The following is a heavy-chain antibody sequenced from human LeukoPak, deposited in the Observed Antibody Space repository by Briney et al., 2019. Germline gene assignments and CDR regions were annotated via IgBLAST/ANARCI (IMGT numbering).Heavy chain of an antibody. J-gene: IGHJ1*01. CDR3: ARCRDEFADYGFTS. Sequence: SETLSLTCTVSGDSISSNYWSWIRQPPGKGLEWIGYISNSGSTKYNPSLRSRVTISVDTPKNLFSLKLTSMTAADTAFYYCARCRDEFADYGFTSWGQGTLVTVSP. D-gene: IGHD4-17*01. V-gene: IGHV4-59*01. CDR1: GDSISSNY. CDR2: ISNSGST.